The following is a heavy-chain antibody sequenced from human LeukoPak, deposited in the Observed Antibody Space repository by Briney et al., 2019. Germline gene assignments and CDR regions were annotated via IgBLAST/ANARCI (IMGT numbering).Heavy chain of an antibody. CDR1: GFTFSSYW. CDR3: ARDTEDYYDSSGYYAPGY. Sequence: TGGSLRLSCAASGFTFSSYWMSWVRQAPGKGLEWVADIKQDGSEKYYVDSVKGRFTISRDNAKNSLYPQMNSLRAEDTAVYYCARDTEDYYDSSGYYAPGYWGQGTLVTVSS. J-gene: IGHJ4*02. D-gene: IGHD3-22*01. V-gene: IGHV3-7*01. CDR2: IKQDGSEK.